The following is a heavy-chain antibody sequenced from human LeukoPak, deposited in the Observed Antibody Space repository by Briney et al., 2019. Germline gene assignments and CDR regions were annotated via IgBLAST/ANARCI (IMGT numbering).Heavy chain of an antibody. Sequence: SETLSLTCAVYGASFSGDYWSWIRQPPGKGLEWIGEINHSGSTNYNPSLKSRVTISVDTSKNQFSLKLSSVTAADTAVYYCARHQAARVLGSRASDYWGQGTLVTVSS. CDR3: ARHQAARVLGSRASDY. D-gene: IGHD6-6*01. J-gene: IGHJ4*02. CDR1: GASFSGDY. CDR2: INHSGST. V-gene: IGHV4-34*01.